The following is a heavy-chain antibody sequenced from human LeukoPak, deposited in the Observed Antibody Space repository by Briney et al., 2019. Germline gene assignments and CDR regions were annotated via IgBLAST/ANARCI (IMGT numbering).Heavy chain of an antibody. CDR2: ISYDGSNK. D-gene: IGHD1-26*01. CDR1: GFTFSAYA. J-gene: IGHJ3*02. CDR3: ARGPGPIAGAKNPFDI. V-gene: IGHV3-30*01. Sequence: PGGSLRLSCAASGFTFSAYAMHWVRQAPGKGLEWVAVISYDGSNKYYADSVKGRFTISGDKSEDTLYLQMNSLRPEDTAVYYCARGPGPIAGAKNPFDIWGQGTMVTVSS.